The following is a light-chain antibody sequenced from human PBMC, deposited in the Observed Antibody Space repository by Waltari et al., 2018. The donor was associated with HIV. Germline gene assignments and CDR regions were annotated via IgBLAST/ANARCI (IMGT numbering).Light chain of an antibody. CDR1: QSILYSSNNQNY. J-gene: IGKJ2*01. Sequence: DVVVTQSLDSLAVSLGEGATLHCRSSQSILYSSNNQNYLAWYQQKPGQRPKLLIYWASARQSGVPDRFSGNGSGTDFTLTISSLQAEDVAVYYCQQYYHVPYTFGLGTKLEIK. CDR2: WAS. V-gene: IGKV4-1*01. CDR3: QQYYHVPYT.